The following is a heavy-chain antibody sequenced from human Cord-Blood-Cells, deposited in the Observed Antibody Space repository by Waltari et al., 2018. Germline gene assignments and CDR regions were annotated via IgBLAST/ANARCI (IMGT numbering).Heavy chain of an antibody. D-gene: IGHD3-9*01. CDR2: IYYSGST. J-gene: IGHJ3*02. V-gene: IGHV4-59*01. CDR3: AREARINYDILTGYGGRDAFDI. CDR1: GGSISSYY. Sequence: QVQLQESGPGLVKPSETLSLTCTVSGGSISSYYWSWIRQPPGKGLEWIGYIYYSGSTDYNPSLKSRVTISVDTSKNQFSLKLSSVTAADTAVYYCAREARINYDILTGYGGRDAFDIWGQGTMVTVSS.